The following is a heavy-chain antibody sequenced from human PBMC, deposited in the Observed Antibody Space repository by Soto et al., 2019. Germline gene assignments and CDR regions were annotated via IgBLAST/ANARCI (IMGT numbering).Heavy chain of an antibody. CDR3: ARGHYYSMDV. CDR1: RYTFPRYY. J-gene: IGHJ6*02. V-gene: IGHV1-46*01. Sequence: ASVKVSCKASRYTFPRYYMHWVRQAPGQGPEWMGISNPSGGSTSYGQKFQGRVTMTRDTSTSTVYMELSSLRSEYTAMYYCARGHYYSMDVWGQGTTVTVSS. CDR2: SNPSGGST.